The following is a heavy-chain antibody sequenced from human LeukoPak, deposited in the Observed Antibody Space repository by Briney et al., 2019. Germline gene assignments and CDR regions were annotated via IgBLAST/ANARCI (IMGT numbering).Heavy chain of an antibody. J-gene: IGHJ6*01. CDR1: GFTFSSYA. V-gene: IGHV3-30-3*01. CDR2: ISYDGSNK. Sequence: GGSLRLSCAASGFTFSSYAMHCVRQAPGKGLEWVAVISYDGSNKYYADSVKGRFTISRGNSKNTLYLQMNSLRAEDTAVYYCARDRYHYYGMEVWGQGNTVTVSS. CDR3: ARDRYHYYGMEV.